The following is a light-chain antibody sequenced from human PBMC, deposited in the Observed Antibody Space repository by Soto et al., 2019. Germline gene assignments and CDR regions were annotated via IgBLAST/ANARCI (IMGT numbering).Light chain of an antibody. V-gene: IGKV3-20*01. Sequence: EIVLTQSPVTLSLSPGERATLSCRASQSISSSYFAWYQQTPGQAPRLLIYGASSRATGIPDRFSGSGSGTDFTLTISRLEPEDFAVYYCQQYGSSPLWTFGQGTKVEIK. CDR2: GAS. J-gene: IGKJ1*01. CDR1: QSISSSY. CDR3: QQYGSSPLWT.